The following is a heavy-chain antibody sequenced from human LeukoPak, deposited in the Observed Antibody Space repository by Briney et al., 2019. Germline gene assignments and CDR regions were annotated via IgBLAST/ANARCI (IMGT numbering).Heavy chain of an antibody. CDR2: IKEDGGDT. Sequence: RGSLRLSCAASGFTFSKSWMTWVRQAPGKGLQWVAHIKEDGGDTYYVDSVKGRFTVSRDNGKTSVYLQMNSLRAEDTAVYYCATWSSGWQFDYWGQGTLVSVSS. D-gene: IGHD6-19*01. CDR3: ATWSSGWQFDY. J-gene: IGHJ4*02. CDR1: GFTFSKSW. V-gene: IGHV3-7*05.